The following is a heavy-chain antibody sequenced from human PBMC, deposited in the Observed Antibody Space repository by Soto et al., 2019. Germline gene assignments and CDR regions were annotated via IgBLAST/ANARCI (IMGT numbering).Heavy chain of an antibody. CDR3: AKKVNSGSGSQYFDY. J-gene: IGHJ4*02. D-gene: IGHD3-10*01. CDR1: GFTFSSYE. V-gene: IGHV3-48*03. Sequence: GGSLRLSCAASGFTFSSYEMNWVRQAPGKGLEWLSYISGSGTIILYADSVKGRFTISRDNAKNSLYLQMNSLRAEDTAIYYCAKKVNSGSGSQYFDYWGQGTLVTVSS. CDR2: ISGSGTII.